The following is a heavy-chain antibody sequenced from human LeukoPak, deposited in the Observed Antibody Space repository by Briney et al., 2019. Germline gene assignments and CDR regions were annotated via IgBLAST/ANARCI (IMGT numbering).Heavy chain of an antibody. V-gene: IGHV1-46*01. Sequence: GASVKVSCKASGYTFTSCYMHWVRQAPGQGLEWMGLINPSGGSTTYAQKFQGRVTMTRDTSTSTVHMKLSSLRSEDTAVYYCAIQKGTIFGDVSPLSKHFHHWGQGTLVTVSS. J-gene: IGHJ1*01. CDR2: INPSGGST. CDR1: GYTFTSCY. CDR3: AIQKGTIFGDVSPLSKHFHH. D-gene: IGHD3-3*01.